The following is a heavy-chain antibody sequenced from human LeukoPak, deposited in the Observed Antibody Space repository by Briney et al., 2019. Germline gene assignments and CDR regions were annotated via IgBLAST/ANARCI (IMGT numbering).Heavy chain of an antibody. CDR1: GYTFTSYD. Sequence: GASVKVSCKASGYTFTSYDINWVRQATGQGLEWMGWMNPNSGNTGYAQKFQGRVTITRNTSISTAYMALSSLRSEDTAVYYCARGLRQSGFDPSGQGTLVTVSS. CDR3: ARGLRQSGFDP. CDR2: MNPNSGNT. D-gene: IGHD4-17*01. J-gene: IGHJ5*02. V-gene: IGHV1-8*03.